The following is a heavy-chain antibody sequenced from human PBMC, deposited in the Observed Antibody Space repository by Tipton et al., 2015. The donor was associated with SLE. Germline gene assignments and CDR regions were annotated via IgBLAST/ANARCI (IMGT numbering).Heavy chain of an antibody. J-gene: IGHJ4*02. V-gene: IGHV4-39*07. Sequence: TLSLTCTVSGGSVSSSSNYWGWIRQPPGKGLEWIGCIYYGGRTSYNPSLKSRVTISVDTSKNQFSLNLISLTAADTAVYYCARGGVGAVATPFDYWGQGTLVTVSS. CDR1: GGSVSSSSNY. CDR2: IYYGGRT. D-gene: IGHD6-19*01. CDR3: ARGGVGAVATPFDY.